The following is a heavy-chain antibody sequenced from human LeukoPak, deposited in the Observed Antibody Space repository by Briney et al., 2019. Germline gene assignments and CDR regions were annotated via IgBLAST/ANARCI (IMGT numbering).Heavy chain of an antibody. Sequence: GGSLRLSCAASGFTFSSHAMNWARQAPGKGLEWVSTIRGSDGRIFYADSVRGRFTISRDTSKNTLYLQMNSLRAEDTAVYYCAGGYWGQGTLVTVSS. J-gene: IGHJ4*02. V-gene: IGHV3-23*01. CDR3: AGGY. D-gene: IGHD3-16*01. CDR2: IRGSDGRI. CDR1: GFTFSSHA.